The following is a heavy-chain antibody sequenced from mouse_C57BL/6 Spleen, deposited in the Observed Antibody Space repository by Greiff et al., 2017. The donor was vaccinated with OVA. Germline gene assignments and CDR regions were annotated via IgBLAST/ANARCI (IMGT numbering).Heavy chain of an antibody. CDR3: ARDASYYYGSSPFAY. Sequence: DVMLVESGGGLVQSGRSLRLSCATSGFTFSDFYMEWVRQAPGKGLEWIAASRNKANDYTTEYSASVKGRFIVSRDTSQSILYLQMNALRAEDTAIYYCARDASYYYGSSPFAYWGQGTLVTVSA. CDR2: SRNKANDYTT. CDR1: GFTFSDFY. V-gene: IGHV7-1*01. J-gene: IGHJ3*01. D-gene: IGHD1-1*01.